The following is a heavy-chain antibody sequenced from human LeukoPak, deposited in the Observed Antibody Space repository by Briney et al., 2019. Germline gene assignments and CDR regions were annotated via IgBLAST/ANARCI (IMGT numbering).Heavy chain of an antibody. CDR1: GYTFTSYY. D-gene: IGHD6-6*01. Sequence: ASVKVSCKASGYTFTSYYMHWVRQAPGQGLEWMGIINPSGGSTSYAQKFQGRVTMTRDMSTSTVYMELSSLRSEDTAVYHCARDGSSSGWFDPWGQGTLVTVSS. V-gene: IGHV1-46*01. CDR2: INPSGGST. J-gene: IGHJ5*02. CDR3: ARDGSSSGWFDP.